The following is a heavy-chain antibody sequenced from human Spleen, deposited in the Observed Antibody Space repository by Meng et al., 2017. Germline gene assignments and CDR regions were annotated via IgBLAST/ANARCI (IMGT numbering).Heavy chain of an antibody. V-gene: IGHV1-2*06. CDR3: AAYTRVAFYFHY. J-gene: IGHJ4*02. Sequence: ASVKVSCKASGYTFPDYWLHWVRRAPGQGLEWMGRINPKSGDTHYAQRFQGRVTMTGDTSISTAYMELSGLRSDDTAVYYCAAYTRVAFYFHYWGQGTLVTVSS. D-gene: IGHD4-23*01. CDR2: INPKSGDT. CDR1: GYTFPDYW.